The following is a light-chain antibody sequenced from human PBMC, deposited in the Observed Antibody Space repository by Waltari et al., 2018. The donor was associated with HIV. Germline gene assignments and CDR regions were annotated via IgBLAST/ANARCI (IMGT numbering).Light chain of an antibody. CDR2: WAS. V-gene: IGKV4-1*01. J-gene: IGKJ2*01. CDR1: PSLLYNSNKKDD. CDR3: QQYFSVPYT. Sequence: VVIQSLVSLAVPVGERATLHCTSNPSLLYNSNKKDDLAWYQHKEGQRPRLLIYWASTRVSGVPDRFSGSGSGTDCTLTINSLQAEDVAVYYCQQYFSVPYTFGQGTKLEIK.